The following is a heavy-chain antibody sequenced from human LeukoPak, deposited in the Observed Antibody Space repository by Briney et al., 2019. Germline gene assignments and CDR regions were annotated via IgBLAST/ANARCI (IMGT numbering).Heavy chain of an antibody. V-gene: IGHV3-23*01. CDR2: ISGSGGST. J-gene: IGHJ6*02. D-gene: IGHD3-3*01. CDR1: GFTFSSYA. Sequence: PGGSLRLSCAASGFTFSSYAMSWVRQAPGKGLEWVSAISGSGGSTYYADSVKGRFTISRDNSKNTLYLQMNSLRAEDTAVYYCAKGGYDFWSGFMDYYYYGMDVWGQGTTVTVSS. CDR3: AKGGYDFWSGFMDYYYYGMDV.